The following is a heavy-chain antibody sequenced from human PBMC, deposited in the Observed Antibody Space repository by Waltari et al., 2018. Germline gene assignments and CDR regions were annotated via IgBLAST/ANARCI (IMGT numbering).Heavy chain of an antibody. D-gene: IGHD4-17*01. CDR3: AKDTQGDYLSDY. J-gene: IGHJ4*02. Sequence: EVQLLESGGCLVQPGGSLRLSCAASGFTFGSYALSWVRQAPGKGLEWVSAISGSGGSTYYADSVKGRFTISRDNSKNTLYLQMNSLRAEDTAVYYCAKDTQGDYLSDYWGQGTLVTVSS. CDR2: ISGSGGST. V-gene: IGHV3-23*01. CDR1: GFTFGSYA.